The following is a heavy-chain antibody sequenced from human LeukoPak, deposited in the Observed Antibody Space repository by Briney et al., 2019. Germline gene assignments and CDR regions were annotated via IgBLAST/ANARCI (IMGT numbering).Heavy chain of an antibody. Sequence: GGSLRLSCAASGFTFSSYAMSWVRQAPGKGLEWVSGLSDSGGSTYYADSVKGWFTISRDNSKNTLYLQMNSLRAEDTAVYYCAKVGLNYGMDVWGQGTTVTVSS. J-gene: IGHJ6*02. CDR3: AKVGLNYGMDV. V-gene: IGHV3-23*01. CDR2: LSDSGGST. D-gene: IGHD3/OR15-3a*01. CDR1: GFTFSSYA.